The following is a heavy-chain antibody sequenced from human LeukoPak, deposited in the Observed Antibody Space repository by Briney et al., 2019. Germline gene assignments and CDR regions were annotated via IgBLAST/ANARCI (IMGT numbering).Heavy chain of an antibody. V-gene: IGHV3-48*03. CDR1: GFTFSSYE. CDR2: ISSSGSTI. D-gene: IGHD4-17*01. Sequence: GGSLRLSCAASGFTFSSYEMNWVRQAPGKGLEWVSYISSSGSTIYYADSVKGRFTISRDNAKNSLYLQMNSLRAEDTAVYYCARDRATVDVSDYWGQGTLVTVSS. CDR3: ARDRATVDVSDY. J-gene: IGHJ4*02.